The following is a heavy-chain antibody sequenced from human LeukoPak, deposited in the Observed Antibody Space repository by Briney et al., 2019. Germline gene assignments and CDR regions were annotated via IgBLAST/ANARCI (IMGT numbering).Heavy chain of an antibody. CDR2: IYNSGNT. CDR1: GGSISSSSYY. V-gene: IGHV4-39*02. CDR3: ARDWPHFDP. Sequence: SETLSLTCTVSGGSISSSSYYWGWIRQSPGKGLEWIGNIYNSGNTYYNPSLKSRVTISVDASKNQFSLKLSSITAADTAVYYCARDWPHFDPWGQGTLVTVSS. J-gene: IGHJ5*02.